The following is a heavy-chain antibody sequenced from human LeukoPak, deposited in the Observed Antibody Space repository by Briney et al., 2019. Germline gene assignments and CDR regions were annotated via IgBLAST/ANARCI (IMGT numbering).Heavy chain of an antibody. D-gene: IGHD2-15*01. CDR3: ARDSYCSGGSCYVGFDY. V-gene: IGHV6-1*01. CDR1: GDSVSSNSAA. J-gene: IGHJ4*02. Sequence: SQTLSLTCAISGDSVSSNSAAWNWIRQSPSRGLEWLGRTYYRSKWYNDYAVSVKSRITINPDTSKNQFSLQLNSVTPEDTAVYYCARDSYCSGGSCYVGFDYWGQGTLVTVSS. CDR2: TYYRSKWYN.